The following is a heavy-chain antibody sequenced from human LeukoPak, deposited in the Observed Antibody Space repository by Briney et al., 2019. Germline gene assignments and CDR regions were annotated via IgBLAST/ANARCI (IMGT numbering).Heavy chain of an antibody. J-gene: IGHJ4*02. D-gene: IGHD6-13*01. CDR2: IKEDGSTR. CDR1: GFTFSSYA. Sequence: PGGSLRLSCAASGFTFSSYAMTWVRQAPGKGLEWVANIKEDGSTRYLVDSVKGRFTISRDNAKNSVYLQMNSLRAEDTAVYYCARIGYSSSSLDYWGQGNLVTVSS. CDR3: ARIGYSSSSLDY. V-gene: IGHV3-7*05.